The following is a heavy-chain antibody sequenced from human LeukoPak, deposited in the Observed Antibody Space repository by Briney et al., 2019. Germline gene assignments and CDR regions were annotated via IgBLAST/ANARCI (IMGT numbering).Heavy chain of an antibody. CDR3: AKDCGSGSYYYYGMDV. J-gene: IGHJ6*04. D-gene: IGHD3-10*01. Sequence: GRSLRLSCAASGFTFSSYGMHWVRQAPGKGLDWVAVISYDGSNKYYADSVKGRFTISRDNSKNTLYLQMNSLRAEDTAVYYCAKDCGSGSYYYYGMDVWGKGTTVTVSS. CDR1: GFTFSSYG. CDR2: ISYDGSNK. V-gene: IGHV3-30*18.